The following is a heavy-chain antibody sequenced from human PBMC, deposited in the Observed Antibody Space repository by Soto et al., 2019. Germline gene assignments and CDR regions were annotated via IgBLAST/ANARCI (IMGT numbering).Heavy chain of an antibody. CDR3: ARDLSDDYGDSRAFDI. CDR1: GFTFSSYS. CDR2: ISSSSSYI. V-gene: IGHV3-21*01. J-gene: IGHJ3*02. D-gene: IGHD4-17*01. Sequence: GGSLRLSCAASGFTFSSYSMNWVRQAPGKGLEWVSSISSSSSYIYYADSVKGRFTISRDNAKNSLYLQMNSLRAEDTAVYYCARDLSDDYGDSRAFDIWGQGTMVTVSS.